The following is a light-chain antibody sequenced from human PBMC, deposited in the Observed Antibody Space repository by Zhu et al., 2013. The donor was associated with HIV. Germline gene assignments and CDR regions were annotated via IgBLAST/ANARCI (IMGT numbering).Light chain of an antibody. CDR2: AAS. Sequence: DIQMTQSPSSLSASIGDRVTITCRASQSISNYLNWYQEKPGKAPKLLIHAASSLQSGVPSRFSGSGSGTDFTLTISSLQPEDFATYFCQQTFSAPWTFGQGTKVEIK. CDR1: QSISNY. J-gene: IGKJ1*01. V-gene: IGKV1-39*01. CDR3: QQTFSAPWT.